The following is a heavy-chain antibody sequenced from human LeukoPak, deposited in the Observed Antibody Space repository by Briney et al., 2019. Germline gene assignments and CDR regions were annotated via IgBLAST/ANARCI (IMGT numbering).Heavy chain of an antibody. J-gene: IGHJ4*02. CDR3: AREAITGTTWAYFDY. D-gene: IGHD1-20*01. V-gene: IGHV3-33*08. Sequence: GGSLRLSCAASGFSFRTYSVHWVRQAPGKGLEWVAVIWYDGSNKYYADSVKGRFTISRDNSKNTLYLQMNSLRAEDTVVYYCAREAITGTTWAYFDYWGQGTLVTVSS. CDR2: IWYDGSNK. CDR1: GFSFRTYS.